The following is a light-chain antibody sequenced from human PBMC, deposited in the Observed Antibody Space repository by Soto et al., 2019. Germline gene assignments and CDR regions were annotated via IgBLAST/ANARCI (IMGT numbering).Light chain of an antibody. J-gene: IGLJ2*01. Sequence: QSVLTQPASVSGSPGQSITISCTGTISDIGSHNYVSWYQQHPDKAPKLLIFEVSNRPSGVSSRFSGSKSGNTASLTISGLQAEDEAHYYCSSYSTSITVRVFGGGTKVTVL. CDR3: SSYSTSITVRV. CDR1: ISDIGSHNY. V-gene: IGLV2-14*01. CDR2: EVS.